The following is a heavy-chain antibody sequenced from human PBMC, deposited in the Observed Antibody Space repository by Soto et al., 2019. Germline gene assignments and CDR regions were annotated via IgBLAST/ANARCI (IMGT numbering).Heavy chain of an antibody. CDR2: IYYSGNS. V-gene: IGHV4-39*01. CDR1: GGSISSSSYH. D-gene: IGHD6-13*01. J-gene: IGHJ4*02. CDR3: AGHRIAAPTVFDY. Sequence: PSETLSLTCTVSGGSISSSSYHWGWIRQPAGKGLEWIGSIYYSGNSYYNPSLNSRVTISVDTSKNQFSLKLSSVTAADTAVYYCAGHRIAAPTVFDYWGQGTLVTVSS.